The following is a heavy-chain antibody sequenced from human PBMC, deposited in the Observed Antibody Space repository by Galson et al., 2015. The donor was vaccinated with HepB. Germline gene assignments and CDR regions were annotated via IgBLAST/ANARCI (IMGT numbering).Heavy chain of an antibody. V-gene: IGHV1-2*04. J-gene: IGHJ6*02. CDR1: GYTFTGYY. D-gene: IGHD2-2*01. CDR3: ARGGIFVVVPAAIPYGMDI. Sequence: SVKVSCKASGYTFTGYYMNWVRQAPGQGLEWMGWINPNSGGTNYAQKFQGWVTMTRDTSISTAYMELSRLRSDDTAVYYCARGGIFVVVPAAIPYGMDIWGQGTTVTVSS. CDR2: INPNSGGT.